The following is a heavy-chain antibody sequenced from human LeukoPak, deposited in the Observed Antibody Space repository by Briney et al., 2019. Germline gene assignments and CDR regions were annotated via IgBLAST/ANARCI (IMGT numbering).Heavy chain of an antibody. CDR2: IKQDGSEK. V-gene: IGHV3-7*01. J-gene: IGHJ4*02. CDR1: GFTFSSYW. Sequence: PGGSLRLSCAASGFTFSSYWVSWVRQAPGKGLEWVANIKQDGSEKYYVDSVKGRFTISRDNAKNSLYLQMNSLRAEDTAVYYCAREAGRGFDYWGQGTLVTVSS. CDR3: AREAGRGFDY. D-gene: IGHD1-26*01.